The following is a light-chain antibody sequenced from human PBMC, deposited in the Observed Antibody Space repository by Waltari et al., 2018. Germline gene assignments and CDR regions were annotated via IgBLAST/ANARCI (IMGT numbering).Light chain of an antibody. J-gene: IGKJ4*01. CDR2: DAS. Sequence: EIVLTQSPATLSLSPGESATLSCRVSQSVSTYLAWYQQRPGQPPRLLIYDASNRATGIPARFVGSGSGTDFTLTISRLVPEDFAVYYCQERSNWPGGSFGGGTKVEIK. CDR3: QERSNWPGGS. CDR1: QSVSTY. V-gene: IGKV3-11*01.